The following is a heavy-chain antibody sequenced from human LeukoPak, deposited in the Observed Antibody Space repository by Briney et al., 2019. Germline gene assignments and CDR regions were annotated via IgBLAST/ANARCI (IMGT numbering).Heavy chain of an antibody. CDR2: INPSGGST. Sequence: ASVKVSCKASGYTFTSYYIHWVRQAPGQGLEWMGIINPSGGSTSYAQKFQGRVTMTRDTSTSTLYMELSSLRSEDTAVYYCAREGWIQLSPFDYWGQGTLVTVSS. CDR1: GYTFTSYY. CDR3: AREGWIQLSPFDY. J-gene: IGHJ4*02. V-gene: IGHV1-46*01. D-gene: IGHD5-18*01.